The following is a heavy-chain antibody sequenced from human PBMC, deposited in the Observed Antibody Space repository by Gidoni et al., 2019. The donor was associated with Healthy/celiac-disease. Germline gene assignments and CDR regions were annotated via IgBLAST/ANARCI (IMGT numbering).Heavy chain of an antibody. D-gene: IGHD3-10*01. V-gene: IGHV4-59*01. CDR3: ARDLTSGYYGSGSLPGY. CDR1: GGSISSYY. CDR2: IYYSGST. Sequence: QVQLQESGPGLVKPSETLSLTCTVSGGSISSYYWSWIRQPPGKGLEWIGYIYYSGSTNYNPSLKSRVTISVDTSKNQFSLKLSSVTAADTAVYYCARDLTSGYYGSGSLPGYWGQGTLVTVSS. J-gene: IGHJ4*02.